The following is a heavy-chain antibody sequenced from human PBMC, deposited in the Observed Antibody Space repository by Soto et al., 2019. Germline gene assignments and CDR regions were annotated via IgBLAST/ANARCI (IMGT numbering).Heavy chain of an antibody. CDR2: INPSGGST. CDR3: ARDRVAATRTSYYGLDA. J-gene: IGHJ6*02. V-gene: IGHV1-46*01. CDR1: GYTFTSYY. D-gene: IGHD6-25*01. Sequence: ASVKVSCKASGYTFTSYYMHWVRQAPGQGLEWMGIINPSGGSTSYAQKFQGRVTMTRDTSTSTVYMELSSLRSEDTAVYYCARDRVAATRTSYYGLDAWGQGTTVIVSS.